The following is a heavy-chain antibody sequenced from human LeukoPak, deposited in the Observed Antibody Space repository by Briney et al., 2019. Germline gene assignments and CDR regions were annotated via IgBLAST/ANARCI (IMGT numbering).Heavy chain of an antibody. CDR1: GFTFSNYA. Sequence: GGSLRVSCAASGFTFSNYAMSWVRQAPGKGLEWVSAISGSGGSTYYADSVKGRFTISRDDSKNTLYLQMNSLRAEDTAVYYCASVRYFDWQLDYWGQGTLVTVSS. V-gene: IGHV3-23*01. D-gene: IGHD3-9*01. J-gene: IGHJ4*02. CDR3: ASVRYFDWQLDY. CDR2: ISGSGGST.